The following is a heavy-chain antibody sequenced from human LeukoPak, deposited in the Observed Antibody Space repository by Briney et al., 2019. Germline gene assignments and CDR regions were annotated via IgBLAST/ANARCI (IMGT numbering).Heavy chain of an antibody. CDR1: GFTFDDYT. CDR2: ISWDGGST. CDR3: AKDGNGYYYGMDV. D-gene: IGHD2-8*01. Sequence: GGSLRLSCAASGFTFDDYTMHWVRQAPGKGLEWVSLISWDGGSTYYADSVKGRFTISRDNSKNSLYLQMNSLRTEDTALYYCAKDGNGYYYGMDVWGQGTTVTVSS. V-gene: IGHV3-43*01. J-gene: IGHJ6*02.